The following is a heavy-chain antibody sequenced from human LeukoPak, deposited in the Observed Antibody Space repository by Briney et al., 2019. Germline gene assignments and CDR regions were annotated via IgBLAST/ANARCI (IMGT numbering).Heavy chain of an antibody. CDR2: MNQDGSAK. CDR1: GFAVSDSW. Sequence: GGSLRLSCAASGFAVSDSWMSWVRQAPGKGLEWVANMNQDGSAKGYVDSVKGRFTISRDNARNSLYLQMSSLRPEDTAVYYCATYTHWVAGDVWGQGTTVTVSS. CDR3: ATYTHWVAGDV. V-gene: IGHV3-7*01. J-gene: IGHJ6*02. D-gene: IGHD3-16*01.